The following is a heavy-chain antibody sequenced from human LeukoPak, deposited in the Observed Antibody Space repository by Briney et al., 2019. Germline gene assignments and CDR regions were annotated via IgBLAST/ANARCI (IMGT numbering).Heavy chain of an antibody. CDR1: GYTLTSYG. CDR2: ISAYNGNT. J-gene: IGHJ3*02. Sequence: ASVKVSCKASGYTLTSYGISWVRQAPGQGLEWMGWISAYNGNTRYAQKLQGRVTMTTDSSTSTAYMELSRLRSDDTAVYYCAREGDGYNYRAFDIWGQGTMVTVSS. V-gene: IGHV1-18*01. CDR3: AREGDGYNYRAFDI. D-gene: IGHD5-24*01.